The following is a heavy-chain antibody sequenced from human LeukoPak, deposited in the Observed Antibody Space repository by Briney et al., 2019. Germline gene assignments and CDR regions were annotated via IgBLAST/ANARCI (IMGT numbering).Heavy chain of an antibody. CDR1: GGSISSSSAY. CDR2: IYYSKNT. CDR3: VSPRGFSYGYFDY. V-gene: IGHV4-39*01. Sequence: SETLSLTCTVSGGSISSSSAYWGWIRQPPGKGLEWIGSIYYSKNTYYDPSLKSRVTISADTSKNQFSLTLGSVSATDTAVYYCVSPRGFSYGYFDYWGQGTLVTVSS. D-gene: IGHD5-18*01. J-gene: IGHJ4*02.